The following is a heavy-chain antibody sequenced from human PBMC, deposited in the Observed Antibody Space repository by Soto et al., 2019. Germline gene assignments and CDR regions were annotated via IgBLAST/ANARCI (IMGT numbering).Heavy chain of an antibody. Sequence: PSGTLSLTRTVSCGSLSSFYWSWIRQPPGKGLEWIGYIYYSGSTNYNPSLKSRVTISVDTSKNQFSLKLSSVTAADTAVYYCARVNEVWFDPWGQGTLVTVSS. CDR2: IYYSGST. J-gene: IGHJ5*02. CDR1: CGSLSSFY. V-gene: IGHV4-59*01. CDR3: ARVNEVWFDP.